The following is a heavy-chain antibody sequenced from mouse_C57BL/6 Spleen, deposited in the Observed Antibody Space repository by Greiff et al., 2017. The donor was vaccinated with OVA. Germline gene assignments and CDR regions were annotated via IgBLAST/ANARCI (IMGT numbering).Heavy chain of an antibody. CDR2: ISSGSSTI. CDR3: ARGAIYGQAGDFDY. J-gene: IGHJ2*01. Sequence: EVQRVESGGGLVKPGGSLKLSCAASGFTFSDYGMHWVRQAPEKGLEWVAYISSGSSTIYYADTVKGRFTISRDNAKNTLFLQMTSLRSEDTAMYYCARGAIYGQAGDFDYWGQGTTLTVSS. D-gene: IGHD1-1*01. CDR1: GFTFSDYG. V-gene: IGHV5-17*01.